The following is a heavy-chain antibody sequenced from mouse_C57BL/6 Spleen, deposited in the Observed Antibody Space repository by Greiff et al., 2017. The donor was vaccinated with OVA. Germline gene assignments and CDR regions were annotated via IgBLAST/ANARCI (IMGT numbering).Heavy chain of an antibody. J-gene: IGHJ2*01. Sequence: QVQLQQPGAELVKPGASVKLSCKASGYTFTSYWMHWVKQRPGQGLEWIGMIHPNSGSTNYNEKFTSKATLTVDKSSSTAYMQLSSLTSEDSAVYYCASFITTVVATPYFDYWGKGTTLTVSS. CDR3: ASFITTVVATPYFDY. CDR1: GYTFTSYW. V-gene: IGHV1-64*01. D-gene: IGHD1-1*01. CDR2: IHPNSGST.